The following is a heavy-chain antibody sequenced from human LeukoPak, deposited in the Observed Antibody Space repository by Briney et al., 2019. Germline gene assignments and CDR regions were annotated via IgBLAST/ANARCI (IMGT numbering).Heavy chain of an antibody. D-gene: IGHD4/OR15-4a*01. Sequence: GGSLRLSCAASGFTFSTRWMNWVRQAPGKGLEWVANMKEDGSEKYCVDCVKGRFTISRDNAKNSLYLQMNSLRAEDTAVYYCARGPDYGTRGDYFDYWGQGILVTVSS. CDR1: GFTFSTRW. V-gene: IGHV3-7*03. CDR3: ARGPDYGTRGDYFDY. J-gene: IGHJ4*02. CDR2: MKEDGSEK.